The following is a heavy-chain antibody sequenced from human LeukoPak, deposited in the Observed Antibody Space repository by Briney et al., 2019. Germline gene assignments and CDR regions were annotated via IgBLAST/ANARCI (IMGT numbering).Heavy chain of an antibody. CDR3: ARECRRSVVPAAHEDWFDP. CDR2: IYYSGRT. D-gene: IGHD2-2*01. J-gene: IGHJ5*02. CDR1: GGSISSRCCY. Sequence: PSETLSLTCTGPGGSISSRCCYWGWIREPPGKGLEWIGNIYYSGRTYYNPSLKSRVTISVDTSKNHFSLKLSSVTAADTAVYYCARECRRSVVPAAHEDWFDPWGQGTLVTVSS. V-gene: IGHV4-39*02.